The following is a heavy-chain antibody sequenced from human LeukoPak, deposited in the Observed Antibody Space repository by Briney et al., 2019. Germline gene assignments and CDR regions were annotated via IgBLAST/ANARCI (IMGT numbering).Heavy chain of an antibody. D-gene: IGHD3-16*02. V-gene: IGHV3-7*01. J-gene: IGHJ3*02. CDR2: IKQDGSEK. CDR3: ARGGSGYDYVWGSYRTGYAFDI. CDR1: GFTFSSYW. Sequence: PGGSLRLSCAASGFTFSSYWMSWVRQAPGKGLEWVANIKQDGSEKYYVDSVKGRFTISRDNAKNSLYPQMNSLRAEDTAVYYCARGGSGYDYVWGSYRTGYAFDIWGQGTLVTVSS.